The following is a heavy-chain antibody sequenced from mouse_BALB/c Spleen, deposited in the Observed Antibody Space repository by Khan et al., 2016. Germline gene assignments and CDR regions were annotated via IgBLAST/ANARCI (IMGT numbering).Heavy chain of an antibody. Sequence: QVQLKESGPGLVAPSQSLSITCTVSGFSLTGFSVNWVRQPPGKGLEWLGMIWGEGSTDYNSALKSRLSISKANSKSQVFLKMNSLQTDDTDRYYCASYYEYDGGLAYWGQRTLVTVSA. J-gene: IGHJ3*01. D-gene: IGHD2-4*01. CDR1: GFSLTGFS. V-gene: IGHV2-6-7*01. CDR3: ASYYEYDGGLAY. CDR2: IWGEGST.